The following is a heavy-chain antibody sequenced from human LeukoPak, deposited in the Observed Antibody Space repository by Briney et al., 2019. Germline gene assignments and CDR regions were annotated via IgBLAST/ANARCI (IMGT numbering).Heavy chain of an antibody. CDR3: ARPRIAIFGVEPGYFDL. V-gene: IGHV1-8*01. CDR1: GYTFSSHN. D-gene: IGHD3-3*01. CDR2: MRPDTGFT. Sequence: GASVKVSCKASGYTFSSHNINWVRQVSGHGLEWMGWMRPDTGFTGYAQKFRGRVTMTRDTSTNTSYMELSSLRSDDTAVYYCARPRIAIFGVEPGYFDLWGRGTLVTVSS. J-gene: IGHJ2*01.